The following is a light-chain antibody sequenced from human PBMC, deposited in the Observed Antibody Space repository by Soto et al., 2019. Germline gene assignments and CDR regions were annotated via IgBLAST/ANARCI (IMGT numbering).Light chain of an antibody. V-gene: IGKV1-5*01. J-gene: IGKJ1*01. CDR2: DAS. CDR1: QSISHY. Sequence: DIQMTQSPASLSASVGDRVTITCRASQSISHYLAWYQQKPGKAPKLLIYDASTLQGGIPLRFSGSGSGTKFTLIISSLEPEDFALYYCQQRSDWPWTFGQGTKVEIK. CDR3: QQRSDWPWT.